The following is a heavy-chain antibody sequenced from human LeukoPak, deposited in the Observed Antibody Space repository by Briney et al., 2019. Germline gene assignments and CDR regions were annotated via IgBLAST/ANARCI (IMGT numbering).Heavy chain of an antibody. CDR1: DGSFSGYF. J-gene: IGHJ6*02. CDR2: INHSGST. CDR3: ARITFVVEGYGMDV. D-gene: IGHD2-21*01. Sequence: PSETLSLTCAVYDGSFSGYFWSWIRQPPGKGLEWIGEINHSGSTNYNPSLQSRVTISVDTSKNQFSLSLSSVTAADTAVYYCARITFVVEGYGMDVWGQGTTVTVSS. V-gene: IGHV4-34*01.